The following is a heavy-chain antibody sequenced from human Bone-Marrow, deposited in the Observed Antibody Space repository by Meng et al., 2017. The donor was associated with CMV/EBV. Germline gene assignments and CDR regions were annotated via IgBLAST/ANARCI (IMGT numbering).Heavy chain of an antibody. J-gene: IGHJ4*02. CDR1: GFTFSSYA. D-gene: IGHD3-10*01. CDR2: ISGSGGST. CDR3: AALWFGQWTPFDY. Sequence: GGSLRLSCAASGFTFSSYAMSWVRQAPGKGLEWVSAISGSGGSTYYADSVKGRFTISRDNSKYRVYLQMSSLRVEDMGVYYCAALWFGQWTPFDYWGQGTLVTVSS. V-gene: IGHV3-23*01.